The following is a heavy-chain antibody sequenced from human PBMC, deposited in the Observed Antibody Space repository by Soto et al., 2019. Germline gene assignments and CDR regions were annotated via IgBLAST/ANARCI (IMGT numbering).Heavy chain of an antibody. Sequence: XTLSRPSTVSGGSLSSNYWTWIRQPPGKGLEWIGYVYNSGSTNYNHSLKSRVTISEDTSKRQFSLKVNSMTAADTAVYYCARYRREAVAGYTLDNWGQGILFTVSS. J-gene: IGHJ4*02. CDR1: GGSLSSNY. CDR2: VYNSGST. V-gene: IGHV4-59*01. D-gene: IGHD6-13*01. CDR3: ARYRREAVAGYTLDN.